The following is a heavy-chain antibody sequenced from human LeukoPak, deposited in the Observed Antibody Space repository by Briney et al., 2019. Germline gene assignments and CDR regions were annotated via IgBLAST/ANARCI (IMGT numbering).Heavy chain of an antibody. CDR2: IIPIFGTA. CDR1: GGTFSSYA. D-gene: IGHD4-17*01. CDR3: ARGGDYVSYYYYGMDV. V-gene: IGHV1-69*01. Sequence: SVKVSCKASGGTFSSYAISWVRQAPGQGLEWMGGIIPIFGTANYAQKFQGRVTITADESTSTAYMELSSLRSEDTAVYYCARGGDYVSYYYYGMDVWGQGTTVTVSS. J-gene: IGHJ6*02.